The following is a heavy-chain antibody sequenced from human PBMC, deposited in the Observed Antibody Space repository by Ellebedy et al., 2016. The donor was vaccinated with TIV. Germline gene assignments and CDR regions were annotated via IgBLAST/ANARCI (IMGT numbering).Heavy chain of an antibody. Sequence: SETLSLXXTVSGGSISSYYWSWIRQPAGKGLEWIGRIYTSGSTNYNPSLKSRVTMSVDTSKNQFSLKLSSVTAADTAVYYCAGGWGRLGELDYWGQGTLVTVSS. CDR2: IYTSGST. V-gene: IGHV4-4*07. CDR3: AGGWGRLGELDY. CDR1: GGSISSYY. J-gene: IGHJ4*02. D-gene: IGHD3-16*01.